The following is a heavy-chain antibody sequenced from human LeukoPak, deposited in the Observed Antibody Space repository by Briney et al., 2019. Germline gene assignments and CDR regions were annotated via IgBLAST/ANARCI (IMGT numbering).Heavy chain of an antibody. V-gene: IGHV5-51*01. CDR1: GYSFTTYW. CDR3: ARQLTTVTTEGYYYYYMDV. D-gene: IGHD4-11*01. J-gene: IGHJ6*03. CDR2: IYPGDSDA. Sequence: GESLKISCKGSGYSFTTYWIGWVRQMPGKGLEWMGIIYPGDSDAIYSPSFQGQVTISADKSISTAYLQWSSLKASDTAMYYCARQLTTVTTEGYYYYYMDVWGKGTTVTVSS.